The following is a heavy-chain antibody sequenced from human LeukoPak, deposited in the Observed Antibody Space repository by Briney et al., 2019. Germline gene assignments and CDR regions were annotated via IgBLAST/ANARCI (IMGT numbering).Heavy chain of an antibody. D-gene: IGHD2-15*01. J-gene: IGHJ3*02. CDR3: AREGPRGPIASDAFDI. Sequence: SETLSLTCTVSGGSISSYYWSWIRQPAGKGLEWIGRIYFSGSTNYNPSLKSRVTMSVDTSRNQFSLKLSSVTAADTAVYYCAREGPRGPIASDAFDIWGQGTMVTVSS. CDR2: IYFSGST. CDR1: GGSISSYY. V-gene: IGHV4-4*07.